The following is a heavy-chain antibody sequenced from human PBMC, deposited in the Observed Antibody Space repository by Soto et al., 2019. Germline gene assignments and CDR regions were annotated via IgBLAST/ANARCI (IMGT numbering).Heavy chain of an antibody. D-gene: IGHD6-25*01. CDR2: IIPIFGTA. Sequence: SGKVSCTGSGGSFSSYAIIWGRQSTGQGLEWMGGIIPIFGTANYAQKFQGRVTITADESTSTAYMELSSLRSEDTAVYYCARELSYSSARGRYYYYGMDAWGQGTTVTVS. J-gene: IGHJ6*02. V-gene: IGHV1-69*01. CDR3: ARELSYSSARGRYYYYGMDA. CDR1: GGSFSSYA.